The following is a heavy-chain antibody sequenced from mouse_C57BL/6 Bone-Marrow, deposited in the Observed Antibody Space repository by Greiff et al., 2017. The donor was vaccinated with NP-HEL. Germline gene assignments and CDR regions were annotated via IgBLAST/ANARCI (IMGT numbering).Heavy chain of an antibody. V-gene: IGHV1-42*01. J-gene: IGHJ4*01. Sequence: VQLQQSGPELVKPGASVKISCKASGYSFTGYYMNWVKQSPEKSLEWIGELNPSTGGTTSNQKFKAKATLTVDKSSSTAYMQLKSLTSEDSAVYYCARGGYYGPRAMDYWGQGTSVTVSS. CDR2: LNPSTGGT. CDR1: GYSFTGYY. D-gene: IGHD1-1*01. CDR3: ARGGYYGPRAMDY.